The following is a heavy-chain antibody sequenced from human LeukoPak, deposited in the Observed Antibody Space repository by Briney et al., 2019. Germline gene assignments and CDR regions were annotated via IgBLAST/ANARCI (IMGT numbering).Heavy chain of an antibody. Sequence: PGGSLRLSCAASGFTFSSYPMTWVRQAPGKGLEWVSAISGSGGSTYYADSVKGRFTISRDNSKNTLYLQMNSLRAEDTAVYYCAKSVAASFDYWGQGTLVTVSS. J-gene: IGHJ4*02. D-gene: IGHD6-19*01. CDR2: ISGSGGST. V-gene: IGHV3-23*01. CDR1: GFTFSSYP. CDR3: AKSVAASFDY.